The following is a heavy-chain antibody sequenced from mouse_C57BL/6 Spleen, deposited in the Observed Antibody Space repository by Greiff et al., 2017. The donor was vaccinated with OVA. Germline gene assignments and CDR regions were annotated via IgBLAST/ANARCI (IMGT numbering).Heavy chain of an antibody. V-gene: IGHV1-69*01. CDR2: IDPSDSYT. CDR1: GYTFTSYW. Sequence: QVQLQQPGAELVMPGASVKLSCKASGYTFTSYWMHWVKQRPGQGLEWIGEIDPSDSYTNYNQKFKGKSTLTVDKSSSTAYMQLSSLTSEDSAVYYCARGEVSYYFDYWGQVTTLTVSS. J-gene: IGHJ2*01. CDR3: ARGEVSYYFDY.